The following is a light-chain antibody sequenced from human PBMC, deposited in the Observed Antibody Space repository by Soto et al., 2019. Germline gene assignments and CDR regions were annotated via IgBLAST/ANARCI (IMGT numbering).Light chain of an antibody. CDR3: QVLDSSSDHWV. V-gene: IGLV3-21*02. J-gene: IGLJ3*02. CDR2: DNS. Sequence: SYELTQPPSVSVAPGQTAIITCGGNSIGSKSVHWYQQKPGQAPVLGVYDNSIRPSGIPERFSGSNSGNTATLTLSRVEAGDEADYYCQVLDSSSDHWVFGGGTKLTVL. CDR1: SIGSKS.